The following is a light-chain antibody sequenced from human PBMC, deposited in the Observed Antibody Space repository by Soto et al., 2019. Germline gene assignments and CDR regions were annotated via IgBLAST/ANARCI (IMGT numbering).Light chain of an antibody. Sequence: QSVLTQPPSVSGAPGQRVTLSCTGNSSNLGAGYDVHWYQQLPGAAPKLVIFGNRNRPSGVPERFSGSKSGTSASLAITGLLAVDEADYYCQAYDYSLTASVFGGGTKLTVL. J-gene: IGLJ3*02. CDR1: SSNLGAGYD. V-gene: IGLV1-40*01. CDR3: QAYDYSLTASV. CDR2: GNR.